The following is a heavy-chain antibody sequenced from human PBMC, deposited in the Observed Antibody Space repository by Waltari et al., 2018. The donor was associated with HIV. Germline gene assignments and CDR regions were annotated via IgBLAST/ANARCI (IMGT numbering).Heavy chain of an antibody. Sequence: QLHLQESGPGLVKPPETLSLTCTVSGGSIRSRSPYWGWVRQAPGKGLEWIGSLYYTGTTHYNPSLKSRVSMSVDTSNNQFSLNLDSVTAADTALYYCARLSETGGITFGSAFDIWGQGTMVTASS. V-gene: IGHV4-39*01. J-gene: IGHJ3*02. CDR1: GGSIRSRSPY. D-gene: IGHD2-8*02. CDR3: ARLSETGGITFGSAFDI. CDR2: LYYTGTT.